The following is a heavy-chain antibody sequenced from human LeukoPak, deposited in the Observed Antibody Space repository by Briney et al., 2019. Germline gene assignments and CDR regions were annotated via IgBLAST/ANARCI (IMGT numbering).Heavy chain of an antibody. CDR2: ISSSGSTI. CDR3: ATQTLGYCSSTSCPLNMDV. V-gene: IGHV3-48*04. D-gene: IGHD2-2*01. Sequence: GGSLRLSCAASGFTFSSYAMHWVRQAPGKGLEWVSYISSSGSTIYYADSVKGRFTISRDNAKNSLYLQMNSLRAEDTAVYYCATQTLGYCSSTSCPLNMDVWGKGTTVTVSS. CDR1: GFTFSSYA. J-gene: IGHJ6*03.